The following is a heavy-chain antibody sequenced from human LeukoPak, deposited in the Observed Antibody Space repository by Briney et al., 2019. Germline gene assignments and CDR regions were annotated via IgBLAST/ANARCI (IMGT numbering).Heavy chain of an antibody. D-gene: IGHD6-13*01. CDR2: ISTRGST. Sequence: KPSETLSLTCTVSGDSVSYGDYYWSWIRQPAGKGLEWIGRISTRGSTNYNPSLRSRVTISLDTSKNQFSLKLSSVTAADTAVYYCARGSSSWYRPSRGVYYYMDVWGKGTTVTVSS. CDR3: ARGSSSWYRPSRGVYYYMDV. J-gene: IGHJ6*03. V-gene: IGHV4-61*02. CDR1: GDSVSYGDYY.